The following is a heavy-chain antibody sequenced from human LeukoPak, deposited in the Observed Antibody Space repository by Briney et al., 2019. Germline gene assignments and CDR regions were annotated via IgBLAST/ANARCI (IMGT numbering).Heavy chain of an antibody. CDR1: DYSISSGYY. D-gene: IGHD6-13*01. CDR3: ATGRSSHHRGWFDP. V-gene: IGHV4-38-2*02. CDR2: IYHSGST. J-gene: IGHJ5*02. Sequence: PSETLSLIFTVSDYSISSGYYWGWIRQPPGKGLEWIGNIYHSGSTYYNPSLKSRVTISVDKSKNQFSLKLSSVTAADTAVYYCATGRSSHHRGWFDPWGQGTLVTVSS.